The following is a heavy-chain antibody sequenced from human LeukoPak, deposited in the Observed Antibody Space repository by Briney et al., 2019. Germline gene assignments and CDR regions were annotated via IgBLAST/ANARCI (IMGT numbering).Heavy chain of an antibody. J-gene: IGHJ5*02. CDR2: FYYSGNT. Sequence: PSETLSLTCTVSGGSISSSSYYWVGIRPPPGKELEGIGNFYYSGNTYYNPSIKNRVTISVDTSKTQFSLKLRSVTAADTAMYYCARHFLGRREQQLLRWFDPWGQGTLVTVSS. CDR1: GGSISSSSYY. V-gene: IGHV4-39*01. D-gene: IGHD6-13*01. CDR3: ARHFLGRREQQLLRWFDP.